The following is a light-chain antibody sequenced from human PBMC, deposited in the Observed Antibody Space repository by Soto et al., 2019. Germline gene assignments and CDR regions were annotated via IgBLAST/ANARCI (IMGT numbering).Light chain of an antibody. CDR1: QSISSY. CDR2: AAS. V-gene: IGKV1-39*01. CDR3: QQSYSTPYT. Sequence: DIQMTQSPSSLSASVGDRVTITCRASQSISSYLNWYQQKPGKAPKLLIYAASSLQSGVPSRFSGSGSGTEFTLTIIILQPEEFATYYCQQSYSTPYTFGQGTKLEIK. J-gene: IGKJ2*01.